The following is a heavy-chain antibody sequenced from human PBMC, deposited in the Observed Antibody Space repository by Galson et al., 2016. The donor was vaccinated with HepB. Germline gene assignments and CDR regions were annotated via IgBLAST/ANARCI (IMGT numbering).Heavy chain of an antibody. D-gene: IGHD3-10*01. Sequence: LRLSCAVSGFTVSNHYISWVRQAPGKGLEWIGEINHSGSTNYNNPSLKSQVTISIDTSKSHFSLNLTSVTAADTAVYYCARGGAPYYLGSGRFDYWGQGTLVTVSS. CDR2: INHSGST. J-gene: IGHJ4*02. V-gene: IGHV4-34*01. CDR3: ARGGAPYYLGSGRFDY. CDR1: GFTVSNHY.